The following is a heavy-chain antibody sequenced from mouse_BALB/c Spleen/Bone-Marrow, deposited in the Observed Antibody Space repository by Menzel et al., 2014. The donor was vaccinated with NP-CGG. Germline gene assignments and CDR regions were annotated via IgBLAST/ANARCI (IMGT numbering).Heavy chain of an antibody. CDR3: ARDENVGIYWYFDV. Sequence: EVPLVEFGGGSVQTGGSLRLSCGISVFTFSDYYMSWVRQPPGKALEWLGFIRNKDNGYTTEYMASVKGRFTISRDNSKRILYLQMNTQRAEDSDTYYCARDENVGIYWYFDVWGVGTTV. J-gene: IGHJ1*01. CDR1: VFTFSDYY. CDR2: IRNKDNGYTT. V-gene: IGHV7-3*02.